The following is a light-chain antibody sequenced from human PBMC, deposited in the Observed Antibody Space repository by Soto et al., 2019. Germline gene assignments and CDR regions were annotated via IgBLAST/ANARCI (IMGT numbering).Light chain of an antibody. J-gene: IGKJ1*01. Sequence: DIQVTQSPSSLSASVGDRVTITCRASQSINTFLNWYQQRPGKAPNILIYGASNLQSGVPSRFSGSGSGTDFTLNISRLQPGDFATYYCQQTYTSRPWTFGRGTKVEIK. CDR3: QQTYTSRPWT. CDR1: QSINTF. CDR2: GAS. V-gene: IGKV1-39*01.